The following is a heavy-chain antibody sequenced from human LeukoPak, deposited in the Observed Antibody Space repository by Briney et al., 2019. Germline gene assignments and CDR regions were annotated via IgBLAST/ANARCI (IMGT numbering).Heavy chain of an antibody. V-gene: IGHV4-59*08. J-gene: IGHJ4*02. CDR2: IYYSGST. D-gene: IGHD6-19*01. CDR1: GGSISSYY. Sequence: PSETLSLTCTVSGGSISSYYWSWIRRPPGKGLEWIGYIYYSGSTNYNPSLKSRVTISVDTSKNQFSLKLTSVTAADTGVYYCARHRVSSGWTVDYWGQGTLVPVSS. CDR3: ARHRVSSGWTVDY.